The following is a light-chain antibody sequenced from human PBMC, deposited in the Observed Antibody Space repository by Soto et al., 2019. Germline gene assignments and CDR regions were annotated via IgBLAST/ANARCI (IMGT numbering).Light chain of an antibody. CDR1: SSNIGNNY. V-gene: IGLV1-51*02. CDR2: ENH. CDR3: GTWDSSLSLKV. Sequence: QSVLTQPPSLSAAPGQMVTISCSGSSSNIGNNYVSWYRHLPGTAPKLLIYENHRRPSGIPERFSGSKSATSATLAITGLQTGDEADYYCGTWDSSLSLKVFGTGTKVTVL. J-gene: IGLJ1*01.